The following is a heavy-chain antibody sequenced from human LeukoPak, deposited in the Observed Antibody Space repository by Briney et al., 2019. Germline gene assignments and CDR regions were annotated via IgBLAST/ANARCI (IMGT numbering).Heavy chain of an antibody. D-gene: IGHD7-27*01. CDR2: IRNKANRYTT. J-gene: IGHJ4*02. Sequence: PGGSLRLSCAASGFTFSDHHMDWVRQAPGEGLGWVARIRNKANRYTTEYAASVKGRFTISRDDSENSLYLQMDSLKTEDTAVYYCARSPLGIAPFDYWGQGTLVTVSS. CDR3: ARSPLGIAPFDY. CDR1: GFTFSDHH. V-gene: IGHV3-72*01.